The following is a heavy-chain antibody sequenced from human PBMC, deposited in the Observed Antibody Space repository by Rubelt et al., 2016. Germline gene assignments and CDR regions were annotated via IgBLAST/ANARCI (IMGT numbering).Heavy chain of an antibody. D-gene: IGHD4-23*01. CDR1: GGSFSGFY. Sequence: QVQLQQWGAGLLKPSETLSLTCAVYGGSFSGFYWSWIRQPPGKGLEWVGDINHSGSTNYNPSLKSRVTVSVDTSQNQFSLRVSSVTAAETAVYYCARGAGGGNSAGYWGQGTRVTVSS. J-gene: IGHJ4*02. V-gene: IGHV4-34*01. CDR3: ARGAGGGNSAGY. CDR2: INHSGST.